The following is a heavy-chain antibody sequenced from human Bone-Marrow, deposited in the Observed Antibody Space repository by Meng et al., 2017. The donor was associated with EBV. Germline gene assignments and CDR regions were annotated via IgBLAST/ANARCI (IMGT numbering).Heavy chain of an antibody. CDR2: MDPNSGNT. D-gene: IGHD3-10*01. Sequence: QLRLVQSGAAVKKPVSSVKVTCKASGYTFTRYDINWVRQATGQGLEWMGWMDPNSGNTGFAQKFQGRVTMTRNTSISTAYMELSALTSEDTAVYYCARDVYASGTYRADPWGQGTLVTVSS. CDR3: ARDVYASGTYRADP. CDR1: GYTFTRYD. V-gene: IGHV1-8*01. J-gene: IGHJ5*02.